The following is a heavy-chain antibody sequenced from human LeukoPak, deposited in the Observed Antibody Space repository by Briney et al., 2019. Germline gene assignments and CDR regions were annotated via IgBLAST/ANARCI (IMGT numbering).Heavy chain of an antibody. CDR3: ATQSPHCTNGVCYRHYYGMDV. CDR1: GFTVSSNC. D-gene: IGHD2-8*01. Sequence: GGSLRLSCAASGFTVSSNCMSWVRQAPGKGLEWVSVIYSGGSTYYADSVKGQFTISRHNSKNTLYLQMNSLRAEDTAVYYCATQSPHCTNGVCYRHYYGMDVWGQGTTVTVSS. J-gene: IGHJ6*02. V-gene: IGHV3-53*04. CDR2: IYSGGST.